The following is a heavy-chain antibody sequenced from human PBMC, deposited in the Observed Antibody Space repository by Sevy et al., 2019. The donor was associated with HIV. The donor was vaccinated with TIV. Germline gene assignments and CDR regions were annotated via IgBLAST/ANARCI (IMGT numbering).Heavy chain of an antibody. J-gene: IGHJ4*02. CDR1: GFTFSDHY. CDR2: SFGCGRI. CDR3: AREGCTRPHDH. V-gene: IGHV3-53*01. D-gene: IGHD2-8*01. Sequence: GGSLRLSCVASGFTFSDHYMEWVRQAPGKGLEWVSTLSFGCGRINHADSVQGRFTMSRDDSKKTVYLEMNSLRAEDTAVYYCAREGCTRPHDHWGQGTLVTVSS.